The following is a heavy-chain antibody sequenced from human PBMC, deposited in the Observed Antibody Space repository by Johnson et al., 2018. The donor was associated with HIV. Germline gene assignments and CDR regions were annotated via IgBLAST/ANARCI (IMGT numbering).Heavy chain of an antibody. D-gene: IGHD3-16*01. J-gene: IGHJ3*02. Sequence: VQLVESGGGLVKPGGSLRVSCAASGFTFSNAWMSWVRQAPGKGLEWVGRIKSKTDGGTTDYAAPVKGRFTISRDDSKNTLYLQMNSLRAEDTAVYYCARDYHYVWGSSYGFDIWCQGTMVIFSS. CDR1: GFTFSNAW. CDR3: ARDYHYVWGSSYGFDI. V-gene: IGHV3-15*01. CDR2: IKSKTDGGTT.